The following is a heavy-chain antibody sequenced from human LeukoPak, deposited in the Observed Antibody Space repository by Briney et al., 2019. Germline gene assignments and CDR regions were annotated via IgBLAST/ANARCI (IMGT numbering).Heavy chain of an antibody. D-gene: IGHD3-10*01. V-gene: IGHV1-2*02. CDR2: INLNSGGT. J-gene: IGHJ6*02. CDR1: GYTFTGYS. Sequence: GASVKVSCKASGYTFTGYSMHWVGQAPGHGVEWMGWINLNSGGTHYAQKVQGRVTMTRDTTISTVYMELSRLRSDDTGVYYCARTPTSWFGEAASDGMDVWGQGTTVTVSS. CDR3: ARTPTSWFGEAASDGMDV.